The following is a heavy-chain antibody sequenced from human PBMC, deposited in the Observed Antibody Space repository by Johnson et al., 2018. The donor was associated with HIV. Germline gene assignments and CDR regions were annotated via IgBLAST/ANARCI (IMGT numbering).Heavy chain of an antibody. CDR3: ARVGAARFDAFHV. CDR1: GFNFSNDA. Sequence: VQLVESGGGVVQPGRSLRLPCAASGFNFSNDAIHWVRQAPGKGLEWVAIMSYNASNKYYADSVKGRFTISRDNSKNTLCLQMNSLRAEDTAVYYCARVGAARFDAFHVWGQGTMVTVSS. CDR2: MSYNASNK. J-gene: IGHJ3*01. D-gene: IGHD3-16*01. V-gene: IGHV3-30*04.